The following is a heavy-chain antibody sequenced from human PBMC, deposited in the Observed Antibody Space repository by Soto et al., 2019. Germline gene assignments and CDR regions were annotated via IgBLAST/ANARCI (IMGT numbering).Heavy chain of an antibody. CDR1: GFTFSSYG. CDR3: AKGAPLGPTWDNWFDP. V-gene: IGHV3-23*01. CDR2: ISGSGRST. Sequence: EVQLLESGGGLVQPGGSLRLSCAASGFTFSSYGMSWVGQAPGKGLEWVSTISGSGRSTYYPDSVKGRLTISRDNSKNTLYLQMNSLRVEDTAVYYCAKGAPLGPTWDNWFDPWGQGTLVTVSS. D-gene: IGHD1-26*01. J-gene: IGHJ5*02.